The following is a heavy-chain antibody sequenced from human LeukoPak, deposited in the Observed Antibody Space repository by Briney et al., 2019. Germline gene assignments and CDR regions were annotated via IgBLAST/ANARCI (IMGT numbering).Heavy chain of an antibody. J-gene: IGHJ4*02. D-gene: IGHD5-18*01. V-gene: IGHV3-21*01. Sequence: PGGSLRLSCAASGFTFSSYAMSWVRQAPGKGLEWVSSISRSSAYIYYADSVKGRFTISRDNAKNSLYLQMNSLRAEDTAVYYCASLYSYGSRFGYWGQGTLVTVSS. CDR3: ASLYSYGSRFGY. CDR1: GFTFSSYA. CDR2: ISRSSAYI.